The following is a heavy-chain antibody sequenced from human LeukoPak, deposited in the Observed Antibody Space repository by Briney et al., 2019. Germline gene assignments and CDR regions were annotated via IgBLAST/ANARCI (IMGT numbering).Heavy chain of an antibody. CDR1: GYTFTSYD. Sequence: ASVKVSCKASGYTFTSYDINWVRQATGQGLEWMGWMNPNSGNTGYAQKFQGRVTITRNTSISTAYMELSSLRSEDTAVYYCARTFMIERYYYYYMDVWGKGTTVTVSS. J-gene: IGHJ6*03. CDR3: ARTFMIERYYYYYMDV. V-gene: IGHV1-8*03. D-gene: IGHD3-22*01. CDR2: MNPNSGNT.